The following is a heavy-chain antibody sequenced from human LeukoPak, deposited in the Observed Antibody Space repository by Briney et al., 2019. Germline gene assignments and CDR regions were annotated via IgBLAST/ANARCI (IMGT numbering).Heavy chain of an antibody. J-gene: IGHJ4*02. D-gene: IGHD3-16*01. CDR1: GDSVSSDNAA. Sequence: PQTLSLTCAISGDSVSSDNAAWNWIRQSPSRGLEWLGRTYYRSKWYYDYAASVKSRISINSDTSKNHFSLHLNSVTPEDTAVYYCATWGLDSWGRGTLVSVSS. CDR3: ATWGLDS. V-gene: IGHV6-1*01. CDR2: TYYRSKWYY.